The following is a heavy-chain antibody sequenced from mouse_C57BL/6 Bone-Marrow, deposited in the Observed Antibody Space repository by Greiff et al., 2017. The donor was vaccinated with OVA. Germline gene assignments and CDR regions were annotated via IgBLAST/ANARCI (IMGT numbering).Heavy chain of an antibody. CDR2: IYPGNSDT. CDR3: TRGDDYDGYYFDY. J-gene: IGHJ2*01. CDR1: GYTFTSYW. V-gene: IGHV1-5*01. D-gene: IGHD2-4*01. Sequence: VQLQQSGTVLARPGASVKMSCKTSGYTFTSYWMHWVKQRPGQGLEWIGAIYPGNSDTSYNQKFKGKAKLTAVTSASTAYMELSSLTNEDSAVYYCTRGDDYDGYYFDYWGQGTTLTVSS.